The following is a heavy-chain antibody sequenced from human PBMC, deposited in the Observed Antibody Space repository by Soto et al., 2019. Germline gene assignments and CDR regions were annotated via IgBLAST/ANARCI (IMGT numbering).Heavy chain of an antibody. CDR2: ISGSGGNT. Sequence: GGSLRLSCAASGFTFSPYAMTWVRQAPGKGLEWVSSISGSGGNTNYADSVKGRFTVSRENSKRTLSLQISSLTEEDTAIYYCPKGLRRLLTTQYYYGLDVWGRGTTVTVSS. J-gene: IGHJ6*02. D-gene: IGHD3-16*01. V-gene: IGHV3-23*01. CDR3: PKGLRRLLTTQYYYGLDV. CDR1: GFTFSPYA.